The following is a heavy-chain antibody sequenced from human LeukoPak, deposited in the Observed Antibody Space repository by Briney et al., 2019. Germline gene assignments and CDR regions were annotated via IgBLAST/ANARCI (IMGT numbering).Heavy chain of an antibody. CDR3: AKEYGSGSYLGGYFDY. CDR2: INWNSGSI. Sequence: PGGSLRLSCAASGFTFDDYAMHWVRQAPGKGLEWVSGINWNSGSIGYADSVKGRFTISRDNAKNSLYLQMNSLRAEDTALYYCAKEYGSGSYLGGYFDYWGQGTLVTVSS. D-gene: IGHD3-10*01. V-gene: IGHV3-9*01. J-gene: IGHJ4*02. CDR1: GFTFDDYA.